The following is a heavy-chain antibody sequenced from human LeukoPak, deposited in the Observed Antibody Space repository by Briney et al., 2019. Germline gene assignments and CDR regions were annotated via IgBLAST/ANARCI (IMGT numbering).Heavy chain of an antibody. CDR2: ISGSGGST. J-gene: IGHJ5*02. V-gene: IGHV3-23*01. D-gene: IGHD2-2*01. CDR3: AKANRPVGDIVVA. CDR1: GFTFSSYA. Sequence: GGSLRLSCAASGFTFSSYAMSWVRQAPVKVLEWVSAISGSGGSTYYADSVKGRFTISRDNSKNTLYLQMNSLRAEDTAVYYCAKANRPVGDIVVAWGQGTLVTVSS.